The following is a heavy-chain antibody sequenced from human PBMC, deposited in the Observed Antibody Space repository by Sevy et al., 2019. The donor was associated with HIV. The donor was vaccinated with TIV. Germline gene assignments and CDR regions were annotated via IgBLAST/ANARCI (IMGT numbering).Heavy chain of an antibody. J-gene: IGHJ3*01. Sequence: GGSLRLSCAASGFPFSDAWMNWVRQAPGKGLEWVGLIKNENEGGTTDYAEPGEGRFPISRDDSKNTLFLQMISLKTEDKDTYYCNTARGSGTTWVRAFDLWGQGTMVTVSS. V-gene: IGHV3-15*01. D-gene: IGHD1-7*01. CDR2: IKNENEGGTT. CDR1: GFPFSDAW. CDR3: NTARGSGTTWVRAFDL.